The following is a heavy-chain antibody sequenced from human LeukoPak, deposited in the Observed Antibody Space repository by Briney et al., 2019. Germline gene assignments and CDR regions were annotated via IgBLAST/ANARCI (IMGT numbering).Heavy chain of an antibody. CDR2: ISGISGSTT. CDR1: GFNFADHA. V-gene: IGHV3-23*01. Sequence: QTGGSLRLSCAASGFNFADHAMRWVRQAPGKGLEWVSAISGISGSTTIYADSVKGRFAVSRDNSRNTLFLQMNSLRAEDTAVYYCAKMVPAALKGYFDCWGQGTLVTVSS. J-gene: IGHJ4*02. CDR3: AKMVPAALKGYFDC. D-gene: IGHD2-2*01.